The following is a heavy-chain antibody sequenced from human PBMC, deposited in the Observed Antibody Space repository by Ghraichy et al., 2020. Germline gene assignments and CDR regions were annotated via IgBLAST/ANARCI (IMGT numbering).Heavy chain of an antibody. CDR1: GYTFTSYD. J-gene: IGHJ6*02. D-gene: IGHD6-19*01. CDR3: ARDPVAATGEERYYSSNGLDV. V-gene: IGHV1-8*01. Sequence: ASVKVSCKASGYTFTSYDIHWVRQAPGQGLEWMGWMNPDNGNTDFAQKFQGRVTMTRDTSTGTAYMELSRLRSEDTAVYYCARDPVAATGEERYYSSNGLDVWGQGTTVAVAS. CDR2: MNPDNGNT.